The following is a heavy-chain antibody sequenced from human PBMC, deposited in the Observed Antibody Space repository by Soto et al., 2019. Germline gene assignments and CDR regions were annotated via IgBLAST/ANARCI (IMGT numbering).Heavy chain of an antibody. J-gene: IGHJ6*02. CDR1: GGTFSSYA. D-gene: IGHD1-26*01. V-gene: IGHV1-69*13. Sequence: ASVKVSCKASGGTFSSYAISWVRQAPGQGLEWMGGIIPIFGTANYAQKFQGRVTITADESTSTAYMELSSLRSEDTAVYYCARGKWELYYYYGMDVWGQGTTVTVSS. CDR2: IIPIFGTA. CDR3: ARGKWELYYYYGMDV.